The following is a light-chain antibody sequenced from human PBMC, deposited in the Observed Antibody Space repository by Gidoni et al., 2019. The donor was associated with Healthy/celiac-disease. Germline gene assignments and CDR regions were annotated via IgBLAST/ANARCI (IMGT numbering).Light chain of an antibody. CDR2: GAS. V-gene: IGKV3-15*01. CDR1: QSVSSN. J-gene: IGKJ1*01. Sequence: MTQSPATLSVSPGERATLSCRASQSVSSNLAWYQQKPGQAPRLLIYGASTRATGIPARFSGSGSGTEFTLTISSLQSEDFAVYYCQQYNNWPPWTFGQXTKVXIK. CDR3: QQYNNWPPWT.